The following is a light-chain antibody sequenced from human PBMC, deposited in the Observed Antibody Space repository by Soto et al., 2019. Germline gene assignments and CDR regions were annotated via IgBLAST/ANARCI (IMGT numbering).Light chain of an antibody. CDR2: QDS. CDR1: KLGDKY. CDR3: QAWASSTSVV. J-gene: IGLJ2*01. Sequence: SYELTQPPSVSVSPGQTANITCSGDKLGDKYACWYQQKPGQSPVLVIYQDSKRPSGIPERFSGSNSGNTATLTISGTQAMDEADYYCQAWASSTSVVFGGGTKLTVL. V-gene: IGLV3-1*01.